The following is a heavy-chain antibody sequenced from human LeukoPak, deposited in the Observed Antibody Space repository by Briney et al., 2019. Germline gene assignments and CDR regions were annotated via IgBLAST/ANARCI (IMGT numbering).Heavy chain of an antibody. CDR2: IYTSGST. CDR3: ARTPYDILTGYTYCFDY. V-gene: IGHV4-4*09. J-gene: IGHJ4*02. Sequence: SETLSLTCTVSGGSISSYYWSWIRQPPGKGLEWIGYIYTSGSTNYNPSLKSRVTISVDTSKNQFSLKLSSVTAADTAVYYCARTPYDILTGYTYCFDYWGQGTLVTVSS. CDR1: GGSISSYY. D-gene: IGHD3-9*01.